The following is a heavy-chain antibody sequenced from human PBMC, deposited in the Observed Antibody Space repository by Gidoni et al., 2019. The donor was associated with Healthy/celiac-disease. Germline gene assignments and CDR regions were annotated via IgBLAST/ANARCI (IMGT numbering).Heavy chain of an antibody. J-gene: IGHJ4*02. D-gene: IGHD5-12*01. CDR1: GGSISSSSYY. CDR3: ARRVSRDGYNPFDY. Sequence: QLQLQESGPGLVKPSETLSLTCTVSGGSISSSSYYLGWIRQPPGKWLEWIGSIYYSGSTYYNPSLKSRVTISVDTSKNQFSLKLSSVTAADTAVYYCARRVSRDGYNPFDYWGQGTLVTVSS. CDR2: IYYSGST. V-gene: IGHV4-39*01.